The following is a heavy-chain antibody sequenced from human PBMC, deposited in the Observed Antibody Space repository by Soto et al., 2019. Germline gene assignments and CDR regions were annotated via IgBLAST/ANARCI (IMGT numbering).Heavy chain of an antibody. J-gene: IGHJ4*02. CDR1: GFAVSSYS. CDR2: MSFDGNSK. CDR3: TRGRSMIANDDFEY. Sequence: QVQLVESGGGVVHPGTSLRLACAASGFAVSSYSMHWVRQAPGKGLEWVAAMSFDGNSKYFADSVKGRFKISRDTSKNTLSLEMESLGVKDSALYHCTRGRSMIANDDFEYWGQGTQVTVSS. V-gene: IGHV3-30-3*01. D-gene: IGHD2-21*01.